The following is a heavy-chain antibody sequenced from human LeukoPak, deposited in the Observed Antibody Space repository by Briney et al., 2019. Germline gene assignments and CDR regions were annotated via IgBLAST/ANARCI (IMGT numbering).Heavy chain of an antibody. J-gene: IGHJ5*02. Sequence: ASVKVSCKASGYTFTGNYMHWVRQAPGQGLEWMGWINPNSGGTNYAQKFQGRVTMTRDTSISTAYMELSRLRSDDTAVYYCAREVVVVPAANWFDPWGQGTLVTVSS. CDR3: AREVVVVPAANWFDP. D-gene: IGHD2-2*01. CDR2: INPNSGGT. V-gene: IGHV1-2*02. CDR1: GYTFTGNY.